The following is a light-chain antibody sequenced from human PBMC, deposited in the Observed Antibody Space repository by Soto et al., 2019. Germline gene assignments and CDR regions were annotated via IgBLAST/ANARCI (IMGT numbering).Light chain of an antibody. CDR3: QSYDSSLGGSKV. CDR1: SSNIGAGFD. V-gene: IGLV1-40*01. J-gene: IGLJ3*02. CDR2: SDN. Sequence: QSVLTQPPSVSGAPGQRVTISCTGTSSNIGAGFDVHWYQQFPGAAPKLLIYSDNNRPSGVPDRFSGSKSGTSASLAITRLQAEDEADYYCQSYDSSLGGSKVFGGGTKVTVL.